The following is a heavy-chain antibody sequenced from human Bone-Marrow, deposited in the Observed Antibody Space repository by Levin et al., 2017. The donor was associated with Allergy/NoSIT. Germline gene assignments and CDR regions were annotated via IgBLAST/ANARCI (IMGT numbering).Heavy chain of an antibody. CDR1: GGTFNNYV. CDR2: IIPNFGSL. D-gene: IGHD2-15*01. CDR3: ARPPRGAGWNGVNV. J-gene: IGHJ6*02. Sequence: SVKVSCKPSGGTFNNYVIQWVRQAPGQGLEWMGAIIPNFGSLNYAQKFQGRVTITADASTTTVYMELSRLRSDDTARYYCARPPRGAGWNGVNVWGQGTTVIVSS. V-gene: IGHV1-69*13.